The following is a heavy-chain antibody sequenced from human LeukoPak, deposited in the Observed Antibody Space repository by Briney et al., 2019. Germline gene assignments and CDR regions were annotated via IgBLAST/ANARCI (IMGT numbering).Heavy chain of an antibody. D-gene: IGHD3-3*01. V-gene: IGHV4-34*01. CDR3: ARARAETIFGVVMGYHFDY. Sequence: PSETLSLTCAVYGGSFSGYYWSWIRQPPGKGLEWIGEINHSGSTYYNPSLKSRVTISVDTSKNQFSLKLSSVTAADTAVYYCARARAETIFGVVMGYHFDYWGQGTLVTVSS. J-gene: IGHJ4*02. CDR1: GGSFSGYY. CDR2: INHSGST.